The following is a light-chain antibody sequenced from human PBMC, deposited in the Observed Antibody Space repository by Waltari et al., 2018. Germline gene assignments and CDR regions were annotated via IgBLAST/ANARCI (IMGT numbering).Light chain of an antibody. J-gene: IGLJ2*01. CDR3: STYAGSNSVL. V-gene: IGLV2-8*01. CDR1: SSDVGGYNC. Sequence: QSALTQPPSASGSPGQSVTISCTGTSSDVGGYNCVSWYQQHPGKAPKLMIYDVSKRPSGVPDRFSGSESGNTAYHTVCGRQAADEADYYCSTYAGSNSVLFGAGPKLTVL. CDR2: DVS.